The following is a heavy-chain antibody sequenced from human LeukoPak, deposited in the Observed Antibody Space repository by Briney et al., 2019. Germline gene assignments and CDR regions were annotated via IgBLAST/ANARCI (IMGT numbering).Heavy chain of an antibody. Sequence: GGSLRLSCAASGFTFSSYAMHWVRQAPGKGLEWVAVISHDGSNKYYADSVKGRFTISRDNSKNTLYLQMNSLRAEDTAVYYCARDLGIAADPFDYWGQGTLVTVSS. V-gene: IGHV3-30-3*01. J-gene: IGHJ4*02. CDR2: ISHDGSNK. CDR3: ARDLGIAADPFDY. D-gene: IGHD6-13*01. CDR1: GFTFSSYA.